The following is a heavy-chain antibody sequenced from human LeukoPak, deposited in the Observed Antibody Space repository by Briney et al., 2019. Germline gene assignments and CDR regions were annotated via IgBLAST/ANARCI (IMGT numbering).Heavy chain of an antibody. Sequence: PGGSLRLSCAASGFNLSSYALNWVRQAPGGGLEWVSSISRGSIHIYYGDSVKGRFTISRDNAKNSLFLEMNSLRAEDTAVYYCARVPSFWSGYYADYWGRGTLVTVSS. J-gene: IGHJ4*02. CDR2: ISRGSIHI. D-gene: IGHD3-3*01. CDR1: GFNLSSYA. V-gene: IGHV3-21*01. CDR3: ARVPSFWSGYYADY.